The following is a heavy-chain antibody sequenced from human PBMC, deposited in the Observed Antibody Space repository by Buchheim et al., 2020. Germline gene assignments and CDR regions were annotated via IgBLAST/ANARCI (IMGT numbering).Heavy chain of an antibody. V-gene: IGHV3-30-3*01. CDR1: GFTFSSYA. D-gene: IGHD5-24*01. J-gene: IGHJ6*02. CDR3: ARDGMAAPMVGYYGMDV. Sequence: QVQLVESGGGVVQPGRSLRLSCAASGFTFSSYAMHWVRQAPGKGLEWVAVISYDGSNKYYADSVKGRFTISRDNSKKKLYLQMNSLRAEDTAVYYCARDGMAAPMVGYYGMDVWGQGTT. CDR2: ISYDGSNK.